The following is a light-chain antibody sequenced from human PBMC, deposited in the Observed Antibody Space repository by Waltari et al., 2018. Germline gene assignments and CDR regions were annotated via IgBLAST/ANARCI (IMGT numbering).Light chain of an antibody. CDR1: TSNVGGYNS. CDR3: CSYAGVHTFWL. J-gene: IGLJ3*02. CDR2: DVN. V-gene: IGLV2-11*01. Sequence: QSALTQPPSVSGSPEQTVPISCTWSTSNVGGYNSVSWYQQHPGNAPKLIIFDVNQRPSGVPDRFSGSKSGNTASLTISGLRPEDEADYHCCSYAGVHTFWLFGGGTKLTVL.